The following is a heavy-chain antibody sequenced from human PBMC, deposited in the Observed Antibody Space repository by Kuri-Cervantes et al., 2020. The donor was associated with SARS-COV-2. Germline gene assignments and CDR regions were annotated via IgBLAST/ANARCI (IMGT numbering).Heavy chain of an antibody. V-gene: IGHV4-39*01. D-gene: IGHD3-3*01. J-gene: IGHJ1*01. Sequence: SETLSLTCTVSGGSISSSSYYWGWIRQPPGKGLEWIGSIYYSGSTYYNPSLKSRVTISVDTSKNQFSLKLSSVTAADTAVYYCARGGTYYDFWSGSLEGVFQHWGQGTLVTVSS. CDR3: ARGGTYYDFWSGSLEGVFQH. CDR1: GGSISSSSYY. CDR2: IYYSGST.